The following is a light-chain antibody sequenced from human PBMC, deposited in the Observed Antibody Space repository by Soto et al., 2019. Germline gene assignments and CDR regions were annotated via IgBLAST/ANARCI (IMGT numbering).Light chain of an antibody. CDR3: ATWDDSLSGVV. CDR1: SSNIGSNP. J-gene: IGLJ2*01. Sequence: QSVLTQPPSASGTPGQRVTISCSGSSSNIGSNPVNWYQQFPGTAPKLLIYNNNQRPSGVPDRFSGSKSGTSASLAISGRQYDDEAAYYCATWDDSLSGVVFGGGTKLTVL. CDR2: NNN. V-gene: IGLV1-44*01.